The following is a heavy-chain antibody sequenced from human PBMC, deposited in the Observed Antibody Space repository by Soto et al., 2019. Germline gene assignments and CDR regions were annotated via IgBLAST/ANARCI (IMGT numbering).Heavy chain of an antibody. J-gene: IGHJ4*02. CDR1: GGSISSGGYS. D-gene: IGHD2-15*01. CDR2: IYHSGST. V-gene: IGHV4-30-2*01. CDR3: ARGGGYDSLDF. Sequence: PSETLSLTCAVSGGSISSGGYSWSWIRQPPGKGLEWIGYIYHSGSTYYNPSLKSRVTISVDRSKNQFSLKLSSVTAADTAVYYCARGGGYDSLDFWGQGIQVTVSS.